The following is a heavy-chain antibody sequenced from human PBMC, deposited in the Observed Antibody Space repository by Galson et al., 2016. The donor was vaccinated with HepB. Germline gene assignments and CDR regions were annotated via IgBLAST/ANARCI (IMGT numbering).Heavy chain of an antibody. Sequence: QSGAEVKKPGESLQISCKGSTYSFNTYWIGWARQLPGKGLEWMGIIYPDDSDTRYSPSFRGQVTISADQSITTAYLQWSSLKASDTAMYYCARRTRGVAGTGFDYWGQGTQVTVSS. D-gene: IGHD3/OR15-3a*01. CDR3: ARRTRGVAGTGFDY. CDR1: TYSFNTYW. CDR2: IYPDDSDT. V-gene: IGHV5-51*01. J-gene: IGHJ4*02.